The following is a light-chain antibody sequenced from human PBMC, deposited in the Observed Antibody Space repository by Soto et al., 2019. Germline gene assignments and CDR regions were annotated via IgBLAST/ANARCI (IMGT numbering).Light chain of an antibody. J-gene: IGLJ2*01. CDR1: SSDIGDYNF. V-gene: IGLV2-11*01. Sequence: QSVLTQPRSVSGSPGQSVTISCTGTSSDIGDYNFVSWYQQHPDKAPKLIIYDVTKRPSGVPDRFSGSKSGSTASLTISGLQAEDEADYSCCSYAGSYTLVFGGGTKVTVL. CDR2: DVT. CDR3: CSYAGSYTLV.